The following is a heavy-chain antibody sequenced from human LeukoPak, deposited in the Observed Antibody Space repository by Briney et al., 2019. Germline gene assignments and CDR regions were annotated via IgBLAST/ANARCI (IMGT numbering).Heavy chain of an antibody. CDR1: GYSFTSYW. CDR2: IYPGDSDT. V-gene: IGHV5-51*01. J-gene: IGHJ5*02. CDR3: ARSTNPVDNWFDP. D-gene: IGHD4-23*01. Sequence: GESLQISCKGSGYSFTSYWIGWVRQMPGKGLEWMGIIYPGDSDTRYSPSFQGQVTISADKSISTAYLQWSSLKASDTAMYYCARSTNPVDNWFDPWGQGTLVTVSS.